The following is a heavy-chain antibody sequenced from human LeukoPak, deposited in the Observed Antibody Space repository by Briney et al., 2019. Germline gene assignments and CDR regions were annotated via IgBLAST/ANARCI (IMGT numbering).Heavy chain of an antibody. CDR3: AKDSLNYCSGGSCYPDY. Sequence: GRSLRLSCAASGFTFSSYGMHWVRQAPGKGLEWVAVIWYDGSNKYYADSVKGRFTISRDNSKNTLYLQMNSLRAEDTAVYYCAKDSLNYCSGGSCYPDYWGQGTLVTVSS. J-gene: IGHJ4*02. CDR1: GFTFSSYG. D-gene: IGHD2-15*01. V-gene: IGHV3-33*06. CDR2: IWYDGSNK.